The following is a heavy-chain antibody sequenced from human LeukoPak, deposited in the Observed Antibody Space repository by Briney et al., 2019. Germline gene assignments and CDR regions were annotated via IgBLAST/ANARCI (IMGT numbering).Heavy chain of an antibody. CDR3: AHGPRYSYGYWHY. CDR1: GGSISNYYW. CDR2: IYWDDDK. V-gene: IGHV2-5*08. J-gene: IGHJ4*02. Sequence: TLSLTCTVPGGSISNYYWSWIRQSPGKGLEWIALIYWDDDKRYSPSLKSRLTITKDTSKDQVVLTMTNMDPVDTATYYCAHGPRYSYGYWHYWGQGTLVTVSS. D-gene: IGHD5-18*01.